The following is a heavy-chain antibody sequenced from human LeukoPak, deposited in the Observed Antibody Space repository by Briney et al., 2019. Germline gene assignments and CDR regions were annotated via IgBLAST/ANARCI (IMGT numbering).Heavy chain of an antibody. D-gene: IGHD3-9*01. CDR2: IYTSGST. CDR1: GGSISSYY. Sequence: SETLSLTCTVSGGSISSYYWSWIRQPPGKGLEWIGYIYTSGSTNYNPSLKSRVTISVDTSKNQFSLKLSSVTAADTAVYYCARAKDDILTGYYYYYGMDVWGQGTTVTVSS. CDR3: ARAKDDILTGYYYYYGMDV. J-gene: IGHJ6*02. V-gene: IGHV4-4*09.